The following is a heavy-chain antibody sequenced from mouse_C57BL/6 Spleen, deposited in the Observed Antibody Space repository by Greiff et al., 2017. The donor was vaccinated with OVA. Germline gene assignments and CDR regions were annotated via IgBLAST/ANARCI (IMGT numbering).Heavy chain of an antibody. J-gene: IGHJ1*03. CDR1: GFTFSDYG. CDR3: ATTIVTRHWYFDV. CDR2: ISSGSSTI. Sequence: EVQLVESGGGLVKPGGSLKLSCAASGFTFSDYGMHWVRQAPEKGLEWVAYISSGSSTIYYADTVKGRFTISRDNAKNTLFLQMTSLRSEDTAMYYCATTIVTRHWYFDVWGTGTTVTVSS. D-gene: IGHD2-5*01. V-gene: IGHV5-17*01.